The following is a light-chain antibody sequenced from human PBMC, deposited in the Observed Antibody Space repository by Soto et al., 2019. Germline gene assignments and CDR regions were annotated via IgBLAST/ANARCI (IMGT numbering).Light chain of an antibody. J-gene: IGKJ1*01. CDR3: QQYGSSPLT. Sequence: EIVLTQSPGTLSLSPGERATLSCRASQSVSSSYLAWYQQKPGQAPRLLIYGASSRATGIPDRFSGSGSGTDFTLTISRLEPEDFEVSYCQQYGSSPLTFGQGTKVDIK. V-gene: IGKV3-20*01. CDR2: GAS. CDR1: QSVSSSY.